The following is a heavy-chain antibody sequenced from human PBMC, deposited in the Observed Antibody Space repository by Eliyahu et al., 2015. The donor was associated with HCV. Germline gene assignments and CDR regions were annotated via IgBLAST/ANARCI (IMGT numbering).Heavy chain of an antibody. CDR2: IYTSGSI. CDR1: GGSINSGSYS. Sequence: QLQLQESGSGLVRPSQTLSLTCAVSGGSINSGSYSWFWIRQTPGKGLEWIGYIYTSGSIYYNSSLRSRVTISVDKSKNEFSLSLSSVTAADTAIYYCARGGGTERHCVGLTCYVLDSWGQGTLVTVSS. CDR3: ARGGGTERHCVGLTCYVLDS. J-gene: IGHJ4*02. D-gene: IGHD1-1*01. V-gene: IGHV4-30-2*01.